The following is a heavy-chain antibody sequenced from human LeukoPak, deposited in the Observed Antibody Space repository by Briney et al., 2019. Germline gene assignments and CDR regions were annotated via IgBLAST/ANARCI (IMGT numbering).Heavy chain of an antibody. V-gene: IGHV1-8*01. CDR1: GYTFTSYD. CDR2: MNPNSGNT. Sequence: ASVTVSFKASGYTFTSYDINWVRQATGQGREGMGWMNPNSGNTGYAQKFQGRVTMTRNTSISTAYMELSSLRSEDTAVYYCARCLGYKGSGYYDFWSGYRADDAFDIWGQGTMVTVSS. CDR3: ARCLGYKGSGYYDFWSGYRADDAFDI. D-gene: IGHD3-3*01. J-gene: IGHJ3*02.